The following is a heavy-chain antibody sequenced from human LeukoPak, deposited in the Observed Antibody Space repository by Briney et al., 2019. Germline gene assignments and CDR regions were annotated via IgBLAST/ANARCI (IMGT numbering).Heavy chain of an antibody. V-gene: IGHV4-34*01. Sequence: SETLSLTCAVYGGSFSGYYWSWIRQPPGKGLEWIGEINHSGSTNYNPSLKSRVTISVDTSKNQFSLKLSSVTAADTAVYYCARGRTWYYYVSGSYLEYYFDYWGQGTLVTVSS. D-gene: IGHD3-10*01. CDR2: INHSGST. J-gene: IGHJ4*02. CDR1: GGSFSGYY. CDR3: ARGRTWYYYVSGSYLEYYFDY.